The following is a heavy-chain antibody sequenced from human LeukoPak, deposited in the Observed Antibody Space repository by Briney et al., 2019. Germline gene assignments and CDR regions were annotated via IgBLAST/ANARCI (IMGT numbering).Heavy chain of an antibody. D-gene: IGHD1-26*01. J-gene: IGHJ4*02. Sequence: RRASVKVSCKASGYTFTGYYMHWVRQAPGQGLEWMGRINPNSGGTNYAQKFQGRVTMTRDTSISTAYMELSRLRSDDTAVYYCARYITVGATYQHFDYWGQGTLVTVSS. V-gene: IGHV1-2*06. CDR3: ARYITVGATYQHFDY. CDR2: INPNSGGT. CDR1: GYTFTGYY.